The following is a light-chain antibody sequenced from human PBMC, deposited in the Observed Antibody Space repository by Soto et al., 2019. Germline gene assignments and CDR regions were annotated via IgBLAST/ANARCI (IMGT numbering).Light chain of an antibody. Sequence: QSVLSQPPSVSAAPGQKVTISCSGRSSNIGNNYVSWYQQLPGTAPKLLIYDNNKRPSGVPDRFSGSKSGTSASLAISGLQSEDEADYYCAAWDDSLNGYVFGTGTKVTV. CDR3: AAWDDSLNGYV. CDR1: SSNIGNNY. CDR2: DNN. V-gene: IGLV1-51*01. J-gene: IGLJ1*01.